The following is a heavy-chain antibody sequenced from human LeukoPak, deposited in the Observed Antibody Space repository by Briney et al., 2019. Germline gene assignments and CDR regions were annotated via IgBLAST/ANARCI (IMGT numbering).Heavy chain of an antibody. CDR2: IYPGDSDT. J-gene: IGHJ3*02. CDR3: ARLPRLGCSGGSCYPEGGYAFDI. Sequence: GESLKISCKGSGYSFTSYWNGWVRQMPGKGLEWMGIIYPGDSDTRYSPSFQGQVTISADKSISTAYLQWSSLKASDTAMYYCARLPRLGCSGGSCYPEGGYAFDIWGQGTMVTVSS. D-gene: IGHD2-15*01. CDR1: GYSFTSYW. V-gene: IGHV5-51*01.